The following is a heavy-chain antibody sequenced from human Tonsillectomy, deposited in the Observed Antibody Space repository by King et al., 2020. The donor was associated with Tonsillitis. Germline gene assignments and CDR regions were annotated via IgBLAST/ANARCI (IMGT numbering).Heavy chain of an antibody. CDR1: GFTFNNYG. J-gene: IGHJ2*01. CDR2: ISYDGSNK. V-gene: IGHV3-30*03. Sequence: VQLVESGGGVVQPGRSLRLSCAASGFTFNNYGMHWVRQAPGKGLEWVAVISYDGSNKYYGDSVKGRFTISRDNSKNTLFLQMNSLRTEDTAVYYCATDCCGNFDWYFDLWGRGTLVTVSS. CDR3: ATDCCGNFDWYFDL. D-gene: IGHD2-21*01.